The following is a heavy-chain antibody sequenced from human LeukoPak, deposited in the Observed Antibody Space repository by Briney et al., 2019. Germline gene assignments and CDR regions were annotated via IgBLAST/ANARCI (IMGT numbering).Heavy chain of an antibody. Sequence: GGSLRLFCAASGFTFSCWLMVRLPQSPGKGLEWVSGITSSGASTFYADSVKGRFTISRDNSKNTLYLEMNSLRGEDTAVYSCARDEGLSGATWYLFDGGGQGTLVTVS. V-gene: IGHV3-23*01. CDR1: GFTFSCWL. J-gene: IGHJ4*02. CDR2: ITSSGAST. CDR3: ARDEGLSGATWYLFDG. D-gene: IGHD6-13*01.